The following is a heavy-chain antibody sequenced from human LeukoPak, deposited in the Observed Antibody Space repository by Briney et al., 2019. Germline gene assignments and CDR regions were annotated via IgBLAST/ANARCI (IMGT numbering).Heavy chain of an antibody. V-gene: IGHV3-64D*06. CDR1: GFTFSSYA. D-gene: IGHD1-26*01. CDR3: VSDSGSYYPYDAFDI. Sequence: PGGSLRLSCSASGFTFSSYAMHWVRQAPGKGLEYVSAISSNGGSTYYADSVKGRFTISRDNSKNTLYPQMSSLRAEDTAVYYCVSDSGSYYPYDAFDIWGQGTMVTVSS. J-gene: IGHJ3*02. CDR2: ISSNGGST.